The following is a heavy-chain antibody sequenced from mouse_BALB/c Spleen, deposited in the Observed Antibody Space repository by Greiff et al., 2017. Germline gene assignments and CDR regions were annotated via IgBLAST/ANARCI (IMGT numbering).Heavy chain of an antibody. V-gene: IGHV1S81*02. CDR1: GYTFTSYW. D-gene: IGHD1-1*02. CDR2: INPSNGRT. J-gene: IGHJ1*01. Sequence: QVQLQQPGAELVKPGASVKLSCKASGYTFTSYWMHWVKQRPGQGLEWIGEINPSNGRTNYNEKFKSKATLTVDKSSSTAYMQLSSLTSEDSAVYYCARGYYGLWYFDVWGAGTTVTVSS. CDR3: ARGYYGLWYFDV.